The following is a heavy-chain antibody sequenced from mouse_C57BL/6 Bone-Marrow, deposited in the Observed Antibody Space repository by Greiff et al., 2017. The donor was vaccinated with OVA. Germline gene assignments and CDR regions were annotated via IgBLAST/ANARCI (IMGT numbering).Heavy chain of an antibody. CDR3: ARGGYYDYDGGAWFAY. CDR2: INSNNGGT. Sequence: VQLQQSGPELAKPGASVKIPCKASGYTFTDYNMDWVQQSHGKSLEWIGDINSNNGGTIYNQKFKGKATLTVDKSYSTSYMEISSLTSEDTAVYYCARGGYYDYDGGAWFAYWGQGTLVTVSA. CDR1: GYTFTDYN. J-gene: IGHJ3*01. V-gene: IGHV1-18*01. D-gene: IGHD2-4*01.